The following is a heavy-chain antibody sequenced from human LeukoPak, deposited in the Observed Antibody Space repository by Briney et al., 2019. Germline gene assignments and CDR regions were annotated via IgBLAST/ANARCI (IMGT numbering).Heavy chain of an antibody. V-gene: IGHV1-69*13. D-gene: IGHD4-23*01. J-gene: IGHJ1*01. CDR1: GGIYRITA. CDR3: ATYGGNTAEYFQH. CDR2: IIPMSTTA. Sequence: GASVTVSCKVSGGIYRITAITWVRQAPGQGLEWMGGIIPMSTTANYAQKFQGRVTITWDDSTSTAYMEVSSLRSEDTALYYCATYGGNTAEYFQHWGQGTLVTVSS.